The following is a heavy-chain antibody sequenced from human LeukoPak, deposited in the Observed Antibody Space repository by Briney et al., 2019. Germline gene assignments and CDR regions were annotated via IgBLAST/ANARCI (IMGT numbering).Heavy chain of an antibody. Sequence: RPGGSLRLSCAASGFTFSSYEMNWVRQAPGKGLEWVSSISSSSSYIYYADSVKGRFTISRDNAKNSLYLQMNSLRAEDTAVYYCARDGVLLWFGEPRHYYMDVWGKGTTVTVSS. V-gene: IGHV3-21*01. J-gene: IGHJ6*03. CDR1: GFTFSSYE. D-gene: IGHD3-10*01. CDR3: ARDGVLLWFGEPRHYYMDV. CDR2: ISSSSSYI.